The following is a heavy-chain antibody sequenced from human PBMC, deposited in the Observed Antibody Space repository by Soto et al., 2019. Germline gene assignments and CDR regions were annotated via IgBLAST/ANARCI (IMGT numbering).Heavy chain of an antibody. V-gene: IGHV4-39*01. CDR1: GGSISSSSYY. J-gene: IGHJ5*02. Sequence: QLQLQESGPGLVKPSETLSLTCTVSGGSISSSSYYWGWIRQPPGKGLEWIGSIYYSGSTYYNPSLKSRVTISVDTSKNQFSLKLGSVTAADTAVYYCARWGPAVFFDPWGQGTLVTVSS. D-gene: IGHD2-2*01. CDR3: ARWGPAVFFDP. CDR2: IYYSGST.